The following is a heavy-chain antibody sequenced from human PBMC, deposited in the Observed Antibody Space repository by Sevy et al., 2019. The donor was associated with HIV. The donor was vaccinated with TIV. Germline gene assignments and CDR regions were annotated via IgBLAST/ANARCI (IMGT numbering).Heavy chain of an antibody. J-gene: IGHJ3*01. D-gene: IGHD2-21*01. CDR1: GGSIRRYY. CDR3: ARVFDSEGAFDL. CDR2: IYNSGNT. Sequence: SETLSLTCTVSGGSIRRYYWSWIRQPPGKGLEWIGYIYNSGNTNYNPSLKSRVTISVDTSKNPFSLRLSSVTAADTAVYYCARVFDSEGAFDLWGQWTMVTVSS. V-gene: IGHV4-59*13.